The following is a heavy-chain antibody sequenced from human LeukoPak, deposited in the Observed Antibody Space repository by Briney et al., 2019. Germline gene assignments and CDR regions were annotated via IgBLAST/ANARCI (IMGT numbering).Heavy chain of an antibody. CDR2: ISSSGSTI. Sequence: PGGSLRLSCAASGFTFSSYEMNWVRQAPGKGLEWVSYISSSGSTIYYADSVKGRFTISRDNAKNSLYLQMNSLRAEDTAVYYCARSCGGDCYVEYFQHWGQGTLVTGSS. V-gene: IGHV3-48*03. J-gene: IGHJ1*01. CDR1: GFTFSSYE. D-gene: IGHD2-21*02. CDR3: ARSCGGDCYVEYFQH.